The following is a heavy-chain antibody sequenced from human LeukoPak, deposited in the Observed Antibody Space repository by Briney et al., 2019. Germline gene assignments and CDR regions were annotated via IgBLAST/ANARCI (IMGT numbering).Heavy chain of an antibody. CDR2: IYTSGST. D-gene: IGHD2-2*01. CDR1: GGSISSGTYY. J-gene: IGHJ4*02. V-gene: IGHV4-61*02. Sequence: PSETLSLTCTVSGGSISSGTYYWSWIRQPAGKELEWIGRIYTSGSTNYNPSLKSRVTISVDTSKNQFSLKLSSVTAADTAVYYCARAQVVPAARPFDWWSQGTLVTVSS. CDR3: ARAQVVPAARPFDW.